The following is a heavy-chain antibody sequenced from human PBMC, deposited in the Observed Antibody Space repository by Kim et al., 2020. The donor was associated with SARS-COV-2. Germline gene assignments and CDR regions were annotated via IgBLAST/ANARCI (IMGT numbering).Heavy chain of an antibody. CDR3: ARDQDYYDFWSGYSLYYFDY. V-gene: IGHV4-4*07. CDR1: GGSISSYY. CDR2: IYTSGST. Sequence: SETLSLTCTVSGGSISSYYWSWIRQPAGKGLEWIGRIYTSGSTNYNPSLKSRVTMSVDTSKNQFSLKLSSVTAADTAVYYCARDQDYYDFWSGYSLYYFDYWGQGPLVTVSS. D-gene: IGHD3-3*01. J-gene: IGHJ4*02.